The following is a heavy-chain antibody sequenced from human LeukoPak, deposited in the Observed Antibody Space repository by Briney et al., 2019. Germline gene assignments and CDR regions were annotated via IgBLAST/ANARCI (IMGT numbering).Heavy chain of an antibody. CDR3: AGLLEWPH. CDR1: GFTFSRYA. Sequence: GRSLRLSCAASGFTFSRYAMHWVRQAPGKGLEWVAVISYDGSNKYYADSVKGRFTISRDNSKNTLYLQMNSLRAEDTAVYYCAGLLEWPHWGQGTLVTVSS. J-gene: IGHJ4*02. V-gene: IGHV3-30*01. CDR2: ISYDGSNK. D-gene: IGHD3-3*01.